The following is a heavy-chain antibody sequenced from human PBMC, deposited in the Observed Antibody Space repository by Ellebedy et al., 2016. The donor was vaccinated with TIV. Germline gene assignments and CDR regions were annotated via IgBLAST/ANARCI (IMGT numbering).Heavy chain of an antibody. CDR3: ARGVLNSGYYSDY. CDR1: GFTLSDYN. J-gene: IGHJ4*02. V-gene: IGHV3-30*14. CDR2: TWTDASKD. Sequence: GESLKISCAASGFTLSDYNMHWVRHVPGRGLEWVGVTWTDASKDYYADSVMGRFIISRDNAKSTVYLQMFSLRPEDTAVYYCARGVLNSGYYSDYWGRGTLVTVSS. D-gene: IGHD3-22*01.